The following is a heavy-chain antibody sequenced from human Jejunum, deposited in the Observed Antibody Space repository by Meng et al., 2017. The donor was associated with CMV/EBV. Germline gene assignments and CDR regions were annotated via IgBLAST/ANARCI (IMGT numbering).Heavy chain of an antibody. CDR1: GFTVINNY. D-gene: IGHD3-22*01. V-gene: IGHV3-66*01. CDR2: FYSDGTK. Sequence: PPGVTVRLACAVAGFTVINNYNTWDREARGKWLEWISMFYSDGTKDYAASVKGRFTISRDNSENTVSLQMSSLRAEDTALYYCARSYDSSGGSYHWYFDLWGRGTLVTVSS. J-gene: IGHJ2*01. CDR3: ARSYDSSGGSYHWYFDL.